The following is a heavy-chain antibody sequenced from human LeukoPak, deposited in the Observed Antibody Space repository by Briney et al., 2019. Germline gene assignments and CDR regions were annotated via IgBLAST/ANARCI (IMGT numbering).Heavy chain of an antibody. V-gene: IGHV3-53*01. CDR1: GFTVSSNY. Sequence: RGSLRLSCAASGFTVSSNYMSWVRQAPGKGLEWVSVIYSGGSTYYADSVKGRFTISRDNSKNTLYLQMNSLRAEDTAVYYCARLHGGNSFYYYGMDVWGQGTTVTVSS. J-gene: IGHJ6*02. D-gene: IGHD4-23*01. CDR2: IYSGGST. CDR3: ARLHGGNSFYYYGMDV.